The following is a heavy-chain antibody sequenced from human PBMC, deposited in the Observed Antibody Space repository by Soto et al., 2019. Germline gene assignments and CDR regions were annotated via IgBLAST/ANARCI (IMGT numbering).Heavy chain of an antibody. J-gene: IGHJ4*02. D-gene: IGHD2-2*01. Sequence: QVQLVQSGAEVKKPGASVKVSCKASGYTFTSYGISWVRQAPGQGLEWMGWISAYNGNTKYAQKLQGRVTMTTDTPPATASRGLGGWKSDDRAVYNCAVVLPGPLVDNGGQGTLVTAPS. CDR1: GYTFTSYG. CDR2: ISAYNGNT. CDR3: AVVLPGPLVDN. V-gene: IGHV1-18*01.